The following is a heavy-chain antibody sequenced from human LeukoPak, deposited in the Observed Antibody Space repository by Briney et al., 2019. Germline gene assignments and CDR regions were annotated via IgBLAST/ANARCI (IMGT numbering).Heavy chain of an antibody. CDR2: ISGSGRIT. Sequence: PGGSLRLSCAASGFTFSSYTMSWVRQAPGKGLQWVSAISGSGRITYYADSVKGRFTISRDNSKNTLYLQMNNLGAEDTAVYYCAKDDWGVKGTFDIWGQGTMVTVSS. CDR1: GFTFSSYT. CDR3: AKDDWGVKGTFDI. V-gene: IGHV3-23*01. J-gene: IGHJ3*02. D-gene: IGHD3-16*01.